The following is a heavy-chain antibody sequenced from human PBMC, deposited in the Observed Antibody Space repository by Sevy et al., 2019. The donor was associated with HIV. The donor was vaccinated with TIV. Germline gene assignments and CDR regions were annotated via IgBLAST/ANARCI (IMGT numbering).Heavy chain of an antibody. CDR2: ISSSSSYI. CDR1: GFTFSSYS. V-gene: IGHV3-21*01. Sequence: GGALRLSCAASGFTFSSYSMNWVRQAPGKGLEWVSSISSSSSYIYYADSVKGRFTISRDNAKNSLYLQMNSLRAEDTAVYYCARDRSGSYSTPFDYWGQGTLVTVSS. D-gene: IGHD1-26*01. J-gene: IGHJ4*02. CDR3: ARDRSGSYSTPFDY.